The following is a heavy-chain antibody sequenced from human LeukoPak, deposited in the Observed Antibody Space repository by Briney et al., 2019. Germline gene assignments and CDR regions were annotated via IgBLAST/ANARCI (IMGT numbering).Heavy chain of an antibody. D-gene: IGHD4-17*01. CDR3: ARATDGDYVPY. J-gene: IGHJ4*02. Sequence: PGGSLRLSCAASGFTFSSYAMSWVRQAPGKGLEWVSSISSSSSYINYADSVKGRFTISRDNAKNSLYLQMNSLRAEDTAVYYCARATDGDYVPYWGQGTLVTVSS. V-gene: IGHV3-21*01. CDR1: GFTFSSYA. CDR2: ISSSSSYI.